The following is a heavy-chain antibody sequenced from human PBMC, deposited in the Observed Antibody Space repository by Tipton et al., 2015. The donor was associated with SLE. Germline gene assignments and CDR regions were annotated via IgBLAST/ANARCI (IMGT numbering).Heavy chain of an antibody. D-gene: IGHD4-17*01. V-gene: IGHV4-38-2*02. CDR1: SYSISSGYY. Sequence: TLSLTCTVSSYSISSGYYWGWIRQPPGKGLEWIGSIYHSGSIYYSGNTYYNPSLESRVTISADTFKNQFSLKVTSVTAADTAVYFCARIRPNNYGDYAPFDYWGQGILVTVSS. J-gene: IGHJ4*02. CDR2: IYYSGNT. CDR3: ARIRPNNYGDYAPFDY.